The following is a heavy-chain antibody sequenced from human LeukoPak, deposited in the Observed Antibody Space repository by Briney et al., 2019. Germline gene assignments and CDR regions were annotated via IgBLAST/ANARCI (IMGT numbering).Heavy chain of an antibody. CDR1: GFTFSSYA. Sequence: PGGSLRLSCAASGFTFSSYAMSWVRQAPGKGLEWVSGISGSGGSTFYAESVKGRFTISRDDSKLYLQMNSLRAEDTAVYYCAKGGVQQWLVDWYFDYWGQGTLVTVSS. V-gene: IGHV3-23*01. J-gene: IGHJ4*02. CDR3: AKGGVQQWLVDWYFDY. CDR2: ISGSGGST. D-gene: IGHD6-19*01.